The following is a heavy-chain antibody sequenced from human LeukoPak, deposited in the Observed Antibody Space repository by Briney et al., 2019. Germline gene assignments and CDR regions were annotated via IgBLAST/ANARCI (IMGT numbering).Heavy chain of an antibody. CDR1: GFTVSDND. CDR3: ARRSVPGRPGY. D-gene: IGHD6-6*01. J-gene: IGHJ4*02. CDR2: IYAHGTT. V-gene: IGHV3-66*04. Sequence: PGGSLRLSCAASGFTVSDNDIKWVRQAPGKGLEWVSLIYAHGTTHYTDSVKGRFSISRDNSGNTVYLQMNSLRGEDTAVYYCARRSVPGRPGYWGQGTLVTVSS.